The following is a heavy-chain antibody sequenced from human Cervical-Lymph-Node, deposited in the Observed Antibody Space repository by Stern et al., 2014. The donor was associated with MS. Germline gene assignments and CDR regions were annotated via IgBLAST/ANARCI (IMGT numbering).Heavy chain of an antibody. CDR1: GDSISSGHYY. D-gene: IGHD1-26*01. CDR2: IYYSGSA. CDR3: ARVVGATSDY. V-gene: IGHV4-30-4*01. Sequence: VQLEESGPGLVKPAQTLSLTCTVSGDSISSGHYYWSWIRQPPRKGLEWIGYIYYSGSAFYNPSLKGRVSISVDTSKNQFSLKLSSVTAADTAVYHCARVVGATSDYWGQGTLVTVSS. J-gene: IGHJ4*02.